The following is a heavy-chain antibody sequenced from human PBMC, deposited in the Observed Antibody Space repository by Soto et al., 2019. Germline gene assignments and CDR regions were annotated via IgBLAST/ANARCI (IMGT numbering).Heavy chain of an antibody. CDR3: ASLNVWSRYNWIDP. CDR2: MYYSGST. J-gene: IGHJ5*02. D-gene: IGHD2-8*02. Sequence: PSETLSLTCSVSGGSISSSNNNWGWIRQPPGKGLEWIGSMYYSGSTYQNPSLKRRVTISVDTSKNQFSLKLGSVTAADTAVYHCASLNVWSRYNWIDPSGQGTLVTLSS. CDR1: GGSISSSNNN. V-gene: IGHV4-39*01.